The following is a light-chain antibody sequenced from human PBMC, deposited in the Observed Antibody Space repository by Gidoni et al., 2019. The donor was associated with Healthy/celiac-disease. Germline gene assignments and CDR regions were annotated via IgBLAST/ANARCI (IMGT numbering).Light chain of an antibody. V-gene: IGLV5-45*02. J-gene: IGLJ2*01. CDR3: MIWHSSASV. CDR1: SGINVGTYR. CDR2: YKSDSDK. Sequence: QAVLTQPSSLSASPGASASLTCTLRSGINVGTYRIYWYQQKQGSPPQYLLRYKSDSDKQQGSGVPSRFSGSKDASANAGIFLISGLQSEDEADYYCMIWHSSASVFGGGTKLTVL.